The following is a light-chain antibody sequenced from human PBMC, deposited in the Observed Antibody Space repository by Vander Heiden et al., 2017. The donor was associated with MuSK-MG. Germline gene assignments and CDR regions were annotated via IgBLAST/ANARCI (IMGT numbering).Light chain of an antibody. CDR2: AAS. J-gene: IGKJ4*01. CDR1: QSISSY. Sequence: DIQITPSPSSLSASVGDRVTIPCRASQSISSYLNWYQQKPGKAPKLLIYAASSLQSGVPSRFSGSGSGTDFTLTISSLQPEDFATYYCQQRGTFGGGTKVEIK. CDR3: QQRGT. V-gene: IGKV1-39*01.